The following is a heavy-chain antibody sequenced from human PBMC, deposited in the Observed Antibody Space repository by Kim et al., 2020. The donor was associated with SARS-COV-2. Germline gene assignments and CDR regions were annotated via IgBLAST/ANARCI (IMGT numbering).Heavy chain of an antibody. J-gene: IGHJ4*02. Sequence: YIYYADSVKGRLTISRDNAKNSLYLQMNSLGAEDTAVYYCARQTGAAGTIWGQGTLVTVSS. CDR3: ARQTGAAGTI. CDR2: YI. D-gene: IGHD6-13*01. V-gene: IGHV3-21*01.